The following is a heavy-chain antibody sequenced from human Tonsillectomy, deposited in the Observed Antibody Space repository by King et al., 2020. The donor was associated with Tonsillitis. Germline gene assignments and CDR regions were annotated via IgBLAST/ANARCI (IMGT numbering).Heavy chain of an antibody. CDR1: GFVFRSYG. V-gene: IGHV3-33*05. CDR2: ISYDARRQ. CDR3: ARERLYSSDWGIDY. D-gene: IGHD6-19*01. Sequence: VQLVESGGGVVQPGRSLRLSCASSGFVFRSYGMHWVRQAPGKGLEWVAVISYDARRQNYADSVKGRFTISRDNSRDTLYLQMNSLRVEDTAVYYCARERLYSSDWGIDYWGQGSLVTVSS. J-gene: IGHJ4*02.